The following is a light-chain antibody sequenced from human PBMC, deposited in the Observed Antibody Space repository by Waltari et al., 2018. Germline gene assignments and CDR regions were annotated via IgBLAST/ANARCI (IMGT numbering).Light chain of an antibody. CDR2: AVT. CDR3: SSYAGNYIYV. V-gene: IGLV2-8*01. CDR1: SGDIGTYDH. J-gene: IGLJ1*01. Sequence: QSALTQPPSASGSPGQSVTISCTGTSGDIGTYDHVSWSQQPPGKAPKVIVYAVTKRPSGVPDRFSGSKSGDTAFLTVSGLQAEDEADYYCSSYAGNYIYVFGTGTEVTVL.